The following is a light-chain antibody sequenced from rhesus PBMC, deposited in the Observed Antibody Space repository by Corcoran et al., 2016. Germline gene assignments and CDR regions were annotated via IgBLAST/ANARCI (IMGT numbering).Light chain of an antibody. V-gene: IGKV1-74*01. Sequence: DIQMTQSPSSLSASVGDRVTITCRASENVNTYLNWYQQKPGKAPKLLIYKASILQSGVPLRFSGSGSWTDYTLTISSLQPEDIATYYCQQYNNSPLTFGGGTKVEIK. J-gene: IGKJ4*01. CDR2: KAS. CDR1: ENVNTY. CDR3: QQYNNSPLT.